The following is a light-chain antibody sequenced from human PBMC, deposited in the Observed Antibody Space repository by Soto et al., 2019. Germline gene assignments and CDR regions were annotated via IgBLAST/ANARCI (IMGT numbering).Light chain of an antibody. CDR1: QSVDSY. V-gene: IGKV3-11*01. Sequence: EIVLTHPPATLSLSPGERPPLSCRASQSVDSYLAWYQQKPGQAPRLLIYDASNRATGIPARFSGSGSGTDFSLTISSLEPEDLAVYYCKKRSKWPLTFGGGTKVDIK. CDR3: KKRSKWPLT. CDR2: DAS. J-gene: IGKJ4*01.